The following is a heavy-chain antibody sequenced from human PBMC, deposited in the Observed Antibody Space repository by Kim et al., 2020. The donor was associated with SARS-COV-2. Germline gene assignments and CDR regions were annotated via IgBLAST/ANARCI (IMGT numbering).Heavy chain of an antibody. CDR1: GFTFSSRA. CDR3: AKDHPSSGWPAFDS. J-gene: IGHJ4*02. D-gene: IGHD6-19*01. CDR2: VNNGGNA. Sequence: GGSLRLSSAASGFTFSSRAMSWVRQAPGKGPEWVASVNNGGNAYYADSVKGRFTVSRDITRDTLYLQMNSLIAEDTALYFCAKDHPSSGWPAFDSWGQGTLVTVSS. V-gene: IGHV3-23*01.